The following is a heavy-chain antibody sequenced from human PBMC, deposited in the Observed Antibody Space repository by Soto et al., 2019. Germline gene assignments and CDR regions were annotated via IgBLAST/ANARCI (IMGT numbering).Heavy chain of an antibody. D-gene: IGHD2-15*01. CDR2: ISSSSSTI. Sequence: EVQLVESGGGLVQPGGSLRLSCAASGFTFSSYSMNWVRQAPGKGLEWVSYISSSSSTIYYADSVKGRFTISRDNAKNSLYLQMNSLRDEDTAVYYCAASGSYCSGGSCYSVSPGLHDYWGQGTLVTVSS. V-gene: IGHV3-48*02. CDR1: GFTFSSYS. J-gene: IGHJ4*02. CDR3: AASGSYCSGGSCYSVSPGLHDY.